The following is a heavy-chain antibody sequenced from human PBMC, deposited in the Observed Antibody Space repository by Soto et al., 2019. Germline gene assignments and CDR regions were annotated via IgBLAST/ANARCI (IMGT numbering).Heavy chain of an antibody. Sequence: QVQLQQWGAGLLKPSETLSLNCAVTGGSLSGYYWSWIRQPPGKGLEWIGEVKDGGHTNYSPSLRGRVTISSDTSNNRFSLRLNSVTAADMRGYCCARGQEGVVATHCDQGSRVTVCS. CDR3: ARGQEGVVATH. CDR1: GGSLSGYY. D-gene: IGHD5-12*01. V-gene: IGHV4-34*01. CDR2: VKDGGHT. J-gene: IGHJ4*02.